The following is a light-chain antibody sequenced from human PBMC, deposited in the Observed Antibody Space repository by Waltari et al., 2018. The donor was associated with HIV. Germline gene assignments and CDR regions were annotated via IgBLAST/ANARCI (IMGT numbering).Light chain of an antibody. V-gene: IGKV3-11*01. CDR3: QQRSNWPPYS. CDR1: QSVSSY. J-gene: IGKJ2*03. CDR2: DAS. Sequence: IVLTQSPATMYLSPGERATLSCRASQSVSSYLAWYQHKPGQAPRLLIYDASNRATGIPARFSGSGSGTDFTLTISSLEPEDFAVYYCQQRSNWPPYSFGQGTKLEIK.